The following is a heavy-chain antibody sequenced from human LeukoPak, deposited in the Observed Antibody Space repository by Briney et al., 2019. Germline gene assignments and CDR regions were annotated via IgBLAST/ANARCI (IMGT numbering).Heavy chain of an antibody. D-gene: IGHD1-7*01. CDR2: ISSSGSTI. V-gene: IGHV3-11*01. CDR3: ARDNWNYVGYYYYGMDV. Sequence: GGSLRLSSAASGFTFSDYYMSWIRQAPGKGLEWVSYISSSGSTIYYADSVKGRFTISRDNAKNSLYLQMNSLRAEDTAVYYCARDNWNYVGYYYYGMDVWGQGTTVTVSS. CDR1: GFTFSDYY. J-gene: IGHJ6*02.